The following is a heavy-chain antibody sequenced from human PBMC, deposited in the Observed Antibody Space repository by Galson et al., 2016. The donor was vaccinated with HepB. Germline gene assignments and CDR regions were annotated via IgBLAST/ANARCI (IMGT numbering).Heavy chain of an antibody. D-gene: IGHD3-10*01. CDR1: GGTFSSHA. J-gene: IGHJ6*02. CDR3: ARAAMVRGVTLYGMDV. V-gene: IGHV1-69*06. Sequence: SVKVSCKASGGTFSSHAIGWVRQAPGQGLEWMGGIIPIFGAANYAQRFQGRVTITADTSASTAYMELSGLISEDTAVYYCARAAMVRGVTLYGMDVWGPGTTVTVSS. CDR2: IIPIFGAA.